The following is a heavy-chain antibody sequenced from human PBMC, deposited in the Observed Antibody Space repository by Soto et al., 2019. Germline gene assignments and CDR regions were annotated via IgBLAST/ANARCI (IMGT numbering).Heavy chain of an antibody. J-gene: IGHJ4*02. V-gene: IGHV3-23*01. CDR3: AKDLQADSYGPFDFDY. CDR1: GFTFSSYA. Sequence: PGGSLRLSCAASGFTFSSYAMSWVRQAPGKGLEWVSAISGSGGSTYYADSVKGRFTISRDNSKNTLYLQMNSLRAEDTAVYYCAKDLQADSYGPFDFDYWGQGTLVTVSS. CDR2: ISGSGGST. D-gene: IGHD5-18*01.